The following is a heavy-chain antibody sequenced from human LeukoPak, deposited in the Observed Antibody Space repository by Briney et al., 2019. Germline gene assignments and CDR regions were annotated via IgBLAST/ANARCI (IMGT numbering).Heavy chain of an antibody. CDR3: AKLEAAAGPFDY. Sequence: GGSLRLSCAASGFTVSSNYMSWVRQAPGKGLEWVSVIYSGGSTYYADSVKGRFTISRDNSKNTLYLQMNSLRAEDTAVYYCAKLEAAAGPFDYWGQGTLVTVSS. CDR1: GFTVSSNY. CDR2: IYSGGST. J-gene: IGHJ4*02. V-gene: IGHV3-53*01. D-gene: IGHD6-13*01.